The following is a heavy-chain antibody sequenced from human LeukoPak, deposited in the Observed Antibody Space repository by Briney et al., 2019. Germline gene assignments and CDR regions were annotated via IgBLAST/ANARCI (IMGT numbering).Heavy chain of an antibody. V-gene: IGHV4-34*01. CDR1: GGSFSAYY. CDR2: INHSGST. J-gene: IGHJ5*02. D-gene: IGHD3-10*01. CDR3: ARDSGTTGEVKFDP. Sequence: SETLSLTCAVYGGSFSAYYWSWIRQPPGKGLEWIGEINHSGSTNYNSSLKSRVTMSVDTSKNQFSLKLSSVTAADTAVHYCARDSGTTGEVKFDPWGQGTLVTVSS.